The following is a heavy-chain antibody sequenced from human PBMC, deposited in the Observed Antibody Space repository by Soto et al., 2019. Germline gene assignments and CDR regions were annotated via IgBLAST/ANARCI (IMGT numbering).Heavy chain of an antibody. CDR2: IIPIFGTG. CDR3: ERRYYNSSGYFDY. Sequence: QVQLVQSGAEVKKPGSSVKVACKASGGIFSNYVLNWVRQAPGQGLEWMGGIIPIFGTGNYAQKFQGRVTITADDSTTTASMELRGLRSDDTAFYYCERRYYNSSGYFDYWGQGTLVTVSS. CDR1: GGIFSNYV. D-gene: IGHD3-22*01. J-gene: IGHJ4*02. V-gene: IGHV1-69*01.